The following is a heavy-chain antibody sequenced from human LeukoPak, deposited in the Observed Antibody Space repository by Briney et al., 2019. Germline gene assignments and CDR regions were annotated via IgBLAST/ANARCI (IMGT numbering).Heavy chain of an antibody. D-gene: IGHD3-10*02. CDR2: ISSNSSTI. Sequence: GGSLRLSCSASGFTFSSYEMNWVRQAPGKGLEWVSYISSNSSTIYYADSVKGRFTTSRDNAKNSVYLEMNRLRAEDTAVYYCAELGINMIGGVWGKGTRVTISS. J-gene: IGHJ6*04. V-gene: IGHV3-48*03. CDR1: GFTFSSYE. CDR3: AELGINMIGGV.